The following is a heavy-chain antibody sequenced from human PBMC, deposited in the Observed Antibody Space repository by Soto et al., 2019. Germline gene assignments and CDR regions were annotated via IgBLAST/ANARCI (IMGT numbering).Heavy chain of an antibody. V-gene: IGHV4-59*01. CDR3: ARARRYNLNSRPYYIDY. CDR1: GDSMSPYY. J-gene: IGHJ4*01. Sequence: PSETLSLTCTVSGDSMSPYYWSWIRQPPGKGLEWIGFIYYTGNTNYNPSLKSRVTLSVDMSKKQFSLELSSATAADTAVYHCARARRYNLNSRPYYIDYWGHGTLVTVSS. D-gene: IGHD1-7*01. CDR2: IYYTGNT.